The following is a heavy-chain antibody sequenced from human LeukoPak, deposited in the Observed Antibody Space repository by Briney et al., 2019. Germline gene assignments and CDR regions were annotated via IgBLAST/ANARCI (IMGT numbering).Heavy chain of an antibody. CDR1: GFTFSSYA. CDR2: ISSNGGSR. D-gene: IGHD5-18*01. V-gene: IGHV3-64D*06. J-gene: IGHJ4*02. Sequence: PGGSLRLSCSASGFTFSSYAMHGVGQAPGKGLEDVSGISSNGGSRYYADSVKGRFTISRDNSKNTLYLQMSSLRAEDTAVYYCVGTAMLKGFFDYWGQGTLVTVSS. CDR3: VGTAMLKGFFDY.